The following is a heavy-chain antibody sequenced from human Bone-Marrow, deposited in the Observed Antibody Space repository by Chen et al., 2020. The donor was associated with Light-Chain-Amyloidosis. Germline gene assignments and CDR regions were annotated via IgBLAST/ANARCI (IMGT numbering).Heavy chain of an antibody. Sequence: EVQLVESGGGLVQPGRSLRLSCAASGFTFDDYAMHWVRQAPGKGLEWVSGISWNSGSIGYADSVKGRFTISRDNAKNSLYLQMNSLRAEDTALYYCAKDSVGYYDSSGYYPFDYWGQGTPVTVSS. V-gene: IGHV3-9*01. CDR3: AKDSVGYYDSSGYYPFDY. CDR2: ISWNSGSI. J-gene: IGHJ4*02. D-gene: IGHD3-22*01. CDR1: GFTFDDYA.